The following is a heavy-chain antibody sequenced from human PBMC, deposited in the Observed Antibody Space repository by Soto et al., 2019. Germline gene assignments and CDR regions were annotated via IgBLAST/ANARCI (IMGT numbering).Heavy chain of an antibody. J-gene: IGHJ4*02. V-gene: IGHV1-18*04. CDR3: ARDSTAWYSDY. CDR1: GYTFTSYG. D-gene: IGHD6-19*01. CDR2: INAHNGNT. Sequence: ASVKVSCKASGYTFTSYGFTWVRQAPGQGLEWMGLINAHNGNTNYAQKFQGRVTMTTDTSTTTAYLEVRSLRSDDTAVYYCARDSTAWYSDYWGQGTLVTVSS.